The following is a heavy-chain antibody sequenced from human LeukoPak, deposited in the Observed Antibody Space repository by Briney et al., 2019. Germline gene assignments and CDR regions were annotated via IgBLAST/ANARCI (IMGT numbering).Heavy chain of an antibody. D-gene: IGHD2-2*01. V-gene: IGHV4-39*07. J-gene: IGHJ3*02. CDR3: ARADIVVVPAAREAFDI. Sequence: SETLSLTCTVSGGSISSSSYYWGWIRQPPGKGLEWIGSIYYSGSTYYNPSLKSRVTISVDTSKNQFSLQLNSVTPEDTAVYYCARADIVVVPAAREAFDIWGQGTMVTVSS. CDR2: IYYSGST. CDR1: GGSISSSSYY.